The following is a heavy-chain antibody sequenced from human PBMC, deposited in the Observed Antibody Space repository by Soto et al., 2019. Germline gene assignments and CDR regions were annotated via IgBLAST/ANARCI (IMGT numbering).Heavy chain of an antibody. Sequence: QLQLQESGSGLVKPSQTLSLTCAVSGGSISSGGYSWSWIRQPPGKGLEWIGYIYHSGSTYYNPSRKRRVTISVDRSKNQFSRKRSSVPAADTAVYYCAGGIAARPLGYWGQGTLVTVSS. CDR3: AGGIAARPLGY. CDR1: GGSISSGGYS. CDR2: IYHSGST. D-gene: IGHD6-6*01. V-gene: IGHV4-30-2*01. J-gene: IGHJ4*02.